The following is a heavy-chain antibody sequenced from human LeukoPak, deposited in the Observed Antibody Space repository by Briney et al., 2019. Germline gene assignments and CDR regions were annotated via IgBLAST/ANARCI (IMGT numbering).Heavy chain of an antibody. CDR3: ARDQLKAGGYSGYDPLKGYYYYGMDV. CDR1: GGTFSSYA. D-gene: IGHD5-12*01. CDR2: IIPIFGTA. V-gene: IGHV1-69*13. J-gene: IGHJ6*02. Sequence: SVKVSCKASGGTFSSYAISWVRQAPGQGLEWMGGIIPIFGTANYAQKFQGRVTITADESTSTAYMELSSLRSEDTAVYYCARDQLKAGGYSGYDPLKGYYYYGMDVWGQGTTVTVSS.